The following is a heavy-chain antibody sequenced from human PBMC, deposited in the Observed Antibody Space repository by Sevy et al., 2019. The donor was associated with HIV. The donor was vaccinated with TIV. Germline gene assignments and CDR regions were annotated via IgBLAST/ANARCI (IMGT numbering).Heavy chain of an antibody. V-gene: IGHV3-30-3*01. J-gene: IGHJ4*02. CDR2: ISYDGSNK. CDR3: ARGGYYYDNAAYYALDS. D-gene: IGHD3-22*01. CDR1: GFTFSSYA. Sequence: GGSLRLSCAASGFTFSSYAMHWVRQAPGKGLEWVAVISYDGSNKYYADSVKGRFTISRDNSKNTLYLQMNSLRAEDTAVYYCARGGYYYDNAAYYALDSWGQGTLVTVSS.